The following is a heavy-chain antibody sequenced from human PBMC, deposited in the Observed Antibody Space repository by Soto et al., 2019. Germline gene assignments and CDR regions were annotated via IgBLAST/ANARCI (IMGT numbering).Heavy chain of an antibody. J-gene: IGHJ3*02. V-gene: IGHV1-8*01. D-gene: IGHD2-15*01. CDR1: GYTFTSYD. CDR3: ARVVVVAATIHDAFDI. Sequence: QVQLVQSGAEVKKPGASVKVSCKASGYTFTSYDINWVRQATGQGLEWMGWMNPNSGNTGYAQKFQGRVTMTRNTSISTAYMELSSLRSEDTAVYYCARVVVVAATIHDAFDIWGQGTMVTVSS. CDR2: MNPNSGNT.